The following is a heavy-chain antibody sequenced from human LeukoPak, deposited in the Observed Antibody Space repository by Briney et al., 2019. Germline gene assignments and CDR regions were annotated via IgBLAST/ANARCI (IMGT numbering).Heavy chain of an antibody. D-gene: IGHD6-13*01. CDR3: ARGDQQHLGDAFDI. CDR1: GDSISSYF. CDR2: INHSGTT. Sequence: SETLSLTCTVSGDSISSYFWSWIRHRPGKGLEWIGKINHSGTTNYNPSLKSRVTMSVDTSKNQFSLKLSSVTAADTAVYYCARGDQQHLGDAFDIWGQGTMVTVSS. J-gene: IGHJ3*02. V-gene: IGHV4-34*01.